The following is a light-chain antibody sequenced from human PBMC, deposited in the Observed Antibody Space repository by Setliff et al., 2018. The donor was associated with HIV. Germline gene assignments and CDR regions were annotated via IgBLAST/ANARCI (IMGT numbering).Light chain of an antibody. V-gene: IGLV2-14*02. J-gene: IGLJ1*01. CDR2: QLI. CDR3: SASRPSRTLVV. CDR1: SSDIGRYNL. Sequence: QSVLTQPASVSGSPGQSITISCTGTSSDIGRYNLVSWYQQYPGKAPKLMIFQLINRPSGVSNRFSGSKSGDTASLTISGLQAEDEADYYCSASRPSRTLVVFGTGTKGTVL.